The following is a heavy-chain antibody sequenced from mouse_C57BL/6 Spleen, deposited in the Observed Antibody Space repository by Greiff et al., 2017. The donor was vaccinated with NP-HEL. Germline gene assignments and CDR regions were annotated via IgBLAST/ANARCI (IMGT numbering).Heavy chain of an antibody. J-gene: IGHJ1*03. Sequence: QVQLKESGPELVKPGASVKISCKASGYAFSSSWMNWVKQRPGKGLEWIGRIYPGDGDTNYNGKFKGKATLTADKSSSTAYMQHSSLTSEDSAVDFCARSIWDFWAFDVWGTGTTVTVSS. CDR2: IYPGDGDT. D-gene: IGHD4-1*01. CDR3: ARSIWDFWAFDV. CDR1: GYAFSSSW. V-gene: IGHV1-82*01.